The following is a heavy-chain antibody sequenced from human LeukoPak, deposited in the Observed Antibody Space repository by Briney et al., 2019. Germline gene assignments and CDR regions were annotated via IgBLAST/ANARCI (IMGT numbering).Heavy chain of an antibody. J-gene: IGHJ5*02. D-gene: IGHD3-9*01. CDR2: IIVTLGTP. CDR3: ARAVDDDLAGYYWGDWFDP. V-gene: IGHV1-69*04. Sequence: ASVKVSCKATGGTFTNYAVSWVRQAPGQGLEWMGRIIVTLGTPNYAQKFQGRVAITADKSTSTAYMELSSLRSEDTAVYYCARAVDDDLAGYYWGDWFDPWGQGTLVTVSS. CDR1: GGTFTNYA.